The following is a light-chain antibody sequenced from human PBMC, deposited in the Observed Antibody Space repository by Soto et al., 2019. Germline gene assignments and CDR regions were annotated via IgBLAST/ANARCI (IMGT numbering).Light chain of an antibody. Sequence: EIVLTQSAATLSVSPGERGTLSVMASQSVSRYLAWYQQKPGQAPRLLIYDASNRATGIPARFSGSGSGTDFTLTISSLEPEDFAVYYCQQRSNWPPITFGQGTRLEIK. J-gene: IGKJ5*01. CDR3: QQRSNWPPIT. CDR2: DAS. V-gene: IGKV3-11*01. CDR1: QSVSRY.